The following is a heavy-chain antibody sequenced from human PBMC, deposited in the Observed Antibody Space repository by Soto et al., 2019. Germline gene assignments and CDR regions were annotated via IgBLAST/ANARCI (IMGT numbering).Heavy chain of an antibody. CDR1: GFTFSSYS. V-gene: IGHV3-21*01. J-gene: IGHJ4*02. Sequence: GGSLRLSCAASGFTFSSYSMNWVRQAPGKGLEWVSSISSSSYIYYADSVKGRFTISRDNAKNSLYLQMNSLRAEDTAVYYCARALPTVATIGIWGQGTLVTVSS. CDR3: ARALPTVATIGI. CDR2: ISSSSYI. D-gene: IGHD4-17*01.